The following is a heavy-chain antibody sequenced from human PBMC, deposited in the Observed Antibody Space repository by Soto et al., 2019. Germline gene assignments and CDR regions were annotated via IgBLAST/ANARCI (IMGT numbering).Heavy chain of an antibody. D-gene: IGHD2-21*02. V-gene: IGHV3-66*01. Sequence: EVHLVESGGGLVQPGGSLRLSCAASGFSVGSSYLYWVRQAPGRGLEWVSSIYLDGTTYYTASVKGRFSISRDNSKNTLYLQMNSLGGEDTAIYYCIKGKVGTDPNWLDPWGQGSLVTVAS. CDR2: IYLDGTT. J-gene: IGHJ5*02. CDR3: IKGKVGTDPNWLDP. CDR1: GFSVGSSY.